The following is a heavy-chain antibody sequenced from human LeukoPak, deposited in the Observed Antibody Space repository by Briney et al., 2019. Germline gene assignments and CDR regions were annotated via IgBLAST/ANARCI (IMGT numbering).Heavy chain of an antibody. CDR2: IRYDGSNK. Sequence: SGGSLRLSCAACGFIFSSYGMHWVRQAPGKGLVWVEVIRYDGSNKYYADSLKGRFTIFRVNSQNTLYLQMNSLRAEDTAVYYCARGLYGSGSPYGGNFDFWGQGALVTVSS. D-gene: IGHD3-10*01. CDR3: ARGLYGSGSPYGGNFDF. CDR1: GFIFSSYG. V-gene: IGHV3-33*01. J-gene: IGHJ4*02.